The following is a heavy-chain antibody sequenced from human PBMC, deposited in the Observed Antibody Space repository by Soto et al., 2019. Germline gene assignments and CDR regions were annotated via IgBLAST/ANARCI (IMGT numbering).Heavy chain of an antibody. V-gene: IGHV1-18*01. Sequence: ASVKVSCKASVYTFNSYGSSWVRQAPGQGLEWMGWISAYNANTNYAQKFQGRVTITTDTSTSTAYMELRSLRSDDTAVYYCGRASGSYYNSPFDYWGRGTLVTVSS. CDR1: VYTFNSYG. CDR2: ISAYNANT. D-gene: IGHD3-10*01. CDR3: GRASGSYYNSPFDY. J-gene: IGHJ4*02.